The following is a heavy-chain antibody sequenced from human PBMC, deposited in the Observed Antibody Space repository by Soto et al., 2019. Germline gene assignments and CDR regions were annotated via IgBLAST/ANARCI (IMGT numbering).Heavy chain of an antibody. Sequence: GGSLRLSCAASGFTVSSNYMSWVRQAPGKGLEWFSVIYSGGSTYYADSVKGRFTISRHNSKNTLYLQMNSLRAEDTAVYYCARDLRYCSGGSCYSPYYGMDVWGQGTTVTVSS. J-gene: IGHJ6*02. CDR2: IYSGGST. CDR3: ARDLRYCSGGSCYSPYYGMDV. V-gene: IGHV3-53*04. D-gene: IGHD2-15*01. CDR1: GFTVSSNY.